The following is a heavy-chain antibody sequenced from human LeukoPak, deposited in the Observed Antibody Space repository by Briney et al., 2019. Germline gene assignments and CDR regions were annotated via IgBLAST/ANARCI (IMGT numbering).Heavy chain of an antibody. D-gene: IGHD3-10*01. V-gene: IGHV3-21*01. Sequence: GGSLRLSCAASGFTFSSYSMNWVRQAPGKGLEWVSSISSSSSYIYYADSVKGRFTISRDNAKNSLYLQMNSLRAEDTAVYYCARDQGLGYGSGSSLFDYWGQGTLVTVSS. CDR3: ARDQGLGYGSGSSLFDY. CDR2: ISSSSSYI. J-gene: IGHJ4*02. CDR1: GFTFSSYS.